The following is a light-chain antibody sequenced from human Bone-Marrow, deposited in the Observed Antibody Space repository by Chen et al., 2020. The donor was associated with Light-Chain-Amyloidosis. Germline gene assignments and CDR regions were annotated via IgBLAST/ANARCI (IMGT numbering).Light chain of an antibody. J-gene: IGKJ3*01. CDR1: QNLGSI. CDR2: GAS. CDR3: QQNTHWPFS. V-gene: IGKV3-15*01. Sequence: ERVLTQSPATLTVSPGDRATLSCRANQNLGSILAWYQQKPGQSPRLLFYGASVRVPGTPARFSGSGYGTEFTLTISSLQSEDFAVYYCQQNTHWPFSLGPGTKVEI.